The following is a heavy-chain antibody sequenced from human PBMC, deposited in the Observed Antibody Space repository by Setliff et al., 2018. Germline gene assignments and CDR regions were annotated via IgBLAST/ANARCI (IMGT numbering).Heavy chain of an antibody. CDR1: GGSFSGYY. Sequence: ETLSLTCAVYGGSFSGYYWSWIRQPAGKGLEWIGRIYTSGSTNYNPSLKSRVTISVDTSKNQFSLKLSSVTAADTAVYYCARGKSVAASNWFDPWGQGTLVTVLL. CDR2: IYTSGST. CDR3: ARGKSVAASNWFDP. V-gene: IGHV4-59*10. J-gene: IGHJ5*02.